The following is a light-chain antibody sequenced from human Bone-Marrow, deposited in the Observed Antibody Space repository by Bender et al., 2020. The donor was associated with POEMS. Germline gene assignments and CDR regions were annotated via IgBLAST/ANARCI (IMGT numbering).Light chain of an antibody. Sequence: QSALTQPPSASGSPGQSVTISCTGTRSDVGSSDFVSWYQQHPGKAPKLIIHGVTKRPSGVPDRFSGSKSGNTASLTVSGLQAEDEAAYFCAVWDDSLNGWVFGGGTKLTVL. J-gene: IGLJ3*02. V-gene: IGLV2-8*01. CDR3: AVWDDSLNGWV. CDR2: GVT. CDR1: RSDVGSSDF.